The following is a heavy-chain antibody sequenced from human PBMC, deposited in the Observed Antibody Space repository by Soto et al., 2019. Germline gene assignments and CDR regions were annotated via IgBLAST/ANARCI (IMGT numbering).Heavy chain of an antibody. V-gene: IGHV4-34*01. CDR2: INHSGST. D-gene: IGHD2-2*01. J-gene: IGHJ4*02. CDR3: ARDRTRRYCSSTSCRDY. Sequence: PSETLSLTCAVYGGSFSGYYWSWIRQPPGKGLEWIGEINHSGSTNYNPSLKSRVTISVDTSKNQFSLKLSSVTAADTAVYYCARDRTRRYCSSTSCRDYWGQGTLVTVSS. CDR1: GGSFSGYY.